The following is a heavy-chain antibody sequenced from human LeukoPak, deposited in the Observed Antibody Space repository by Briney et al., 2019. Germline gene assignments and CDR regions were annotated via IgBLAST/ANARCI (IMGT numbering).Heavy chain of an antibody. D-gene: IGHD6-6*01. V-gene: IGHV1-2*02. Sequence: ASVKVSCKASEYDFIGYYIHWVRQAPGQGLEWMGWINPKTGGTKYAPRFQGRVTMTTDTSINTAYMDLSRLTSDDTAVYYCARTYKQLVNWFDPWGQGTLVTVSS. CDR1: EYDFIGYY. CDR3: ARTYKQLVNWFDP. J-gene: IGHJ5*02. CDR2: INPKTGGT.